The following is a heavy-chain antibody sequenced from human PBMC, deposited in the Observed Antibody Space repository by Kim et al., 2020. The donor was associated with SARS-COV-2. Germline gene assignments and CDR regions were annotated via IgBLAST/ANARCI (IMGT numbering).Heavy chain of an antibody. D-gene: IGHD3-10*01. V-gene: IGHV3-49*03. CDR1: GFTFGDYA. Sequence: GGSLRLSCTASGFTFGDYAMSWFRQAPGKGLEWVGFIRSKAYGGTTEYAASVKGRFTISRDDSKSIAYLQMNSLKTEDTAVYYCATGPNVLLWFGWGQGTLVTVSS. CDR3: ATGPNVLLWFG. CDR2: IRSKAYGGTT. J-gene: IGHJ4*02.